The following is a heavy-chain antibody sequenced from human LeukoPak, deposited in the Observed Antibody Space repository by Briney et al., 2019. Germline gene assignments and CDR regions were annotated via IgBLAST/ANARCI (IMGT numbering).Heavy chain of an antibody. CDR3: ARDNYAPMVGADYYYYYYMDV. CDR2: ISYDGTNE. Sequence: GGSLRLSCAASVFTFSSYGMHWVRQTPGKGMQWVAGISYDGTNEYYADSVNGRFAIFRDNSKNTLFLQMNSLRAEDTAVYYCARDNYAPMVGADYYYYYYMDVWGKGTTVTVSS. CDR1: VFTFSSYG. D-gene: IGHD3-10*01. V-gene: IGHV3-30*03. J-gene: IGHJ6*03.